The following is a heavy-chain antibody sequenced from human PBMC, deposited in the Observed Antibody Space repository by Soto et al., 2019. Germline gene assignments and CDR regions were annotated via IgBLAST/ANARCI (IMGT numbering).Heavy chain of an antibody. CDR1: GGSISSGGYY. J-gene: IGHJ5*02. D-gene: IGHD2-2*01. CDR3: ARAHKGIVVVPAANGFDP. V-gene: IGHV4-31*03. Sequence: QVQLQESGPGLVKPSQTLSLTCTVSGGSISSGGYYWSWIRQHPGKGLEWIGYIYYSGSTYYNPSLKSRVTISVDTSKNQFPLKLSSVTAADTAVYYCARAHKGIVVVPAANGFDPWGQGTLVTVSS. CDR2: IYYSGST.